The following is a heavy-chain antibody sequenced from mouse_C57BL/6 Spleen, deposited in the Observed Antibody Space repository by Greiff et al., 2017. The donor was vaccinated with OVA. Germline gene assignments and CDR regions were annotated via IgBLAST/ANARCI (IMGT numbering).Heavy chain of an antibody. D-gene: IGHD2-1*01. Sequence: QVQLKQPGAELVRPGSSVKLSCKASGYTFTSYWMDWVKQRPGQGLEWIGNIYPSDSETHYNQKFKDKATLTVDKSSSTAYMQLSSLTSEDSAVYYCARSVTTLYYYAMDYWGQGTSVTVSS. CDR2: IYPSDSET. CDR3: ARSVTTLYYYAMDY. V-gene: IGHV1-61*01. CDR1: GYTFTSYW. J-gene: IGHJ4*01.